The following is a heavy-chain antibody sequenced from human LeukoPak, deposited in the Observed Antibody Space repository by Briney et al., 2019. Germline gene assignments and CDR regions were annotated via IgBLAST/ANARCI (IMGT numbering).Heavy chain of an antibody. CDR2: ISWNSGSI. D-gene: IGHD6-13*01. Sequence: GGSLRLSCAASGFTFDDYAMHWVRQAPGKGLEWVSGISWNSGSIGYADSVKGRFTISRDNAKNSLFLQMNSLRAEDTAIYYCARALRDSSWYYEYWGQGTLVTVSS. J-gene: IGHJ4*02. V-gene: IGHV3-9*01. CDR1: GFTFDDYA. CDR3: ARALRDSSWYYEY.